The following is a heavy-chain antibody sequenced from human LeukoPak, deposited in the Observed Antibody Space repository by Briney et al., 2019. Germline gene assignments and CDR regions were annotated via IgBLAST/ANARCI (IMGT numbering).Heavy chain of an antibody. CDR3: EREVSFRGVIISDY. CDR1: GFTFSSYS. D-gene: IGHD3-10*01. J-gene: IGHJ4*02. V-gene: IGHV3-21*01. CDR2: ISSSSSYI. Sequence: GGSLRLSCAASGFTFSSYSMNWVRQAPGKGLEWVSSISSSSSYIYYADSVKGRFTISRDNAKNSLYLQMNSLRAEDTAVYYCEREVSFRGVIISDYWGQGTLVTVSS.